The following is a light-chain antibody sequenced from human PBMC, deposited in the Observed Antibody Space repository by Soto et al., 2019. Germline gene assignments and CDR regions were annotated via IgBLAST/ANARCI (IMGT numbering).Light chain of an antibody. CDR2: SAS. CDR3: QKTYSAPHT. CDR1: QTISNF. Sequence: DIQMTQSPSSLSASVGDRVTITCRASQTISNFLNWYQKKPGKAPTLLIYSASSLQRGVPANFSGSGSGADFTLTISHVRPEDLATYYCQKTYSAPHTFGQGTKVEIK. V-gene: IGKV1-39*01. J-gene: IGKJ2*01.